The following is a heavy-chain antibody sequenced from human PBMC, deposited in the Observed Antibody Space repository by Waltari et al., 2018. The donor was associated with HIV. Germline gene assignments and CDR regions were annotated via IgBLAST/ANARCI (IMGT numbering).Heavy chain of an antibody. CDR3: ARAGIVATNPPYYYYAMDV. CDR1: GGSISTVNHY. J-gene: IGHJ6*02. D-gene: IGHD5-12*01. V-gene: IGHV4-61*02. CDR2: IYTSGNT. Sequence: QVQLQESGPGLVKPSQTLSLTCTVPGGSISTVNHYWNWIRQPAGRGLEGIGHIYTSGNTNYNPSLKSRVTISVDTSRNQFSLKVSSVTAADTAVYYCARAGIVATNPPYYYYAMDVWGQGTTVTVSS.